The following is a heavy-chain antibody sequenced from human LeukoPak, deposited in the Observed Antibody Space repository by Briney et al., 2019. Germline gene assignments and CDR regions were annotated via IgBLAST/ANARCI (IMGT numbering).Heavy chain of an antibody. D-gene: IGHD2-2*01. CDR1: GGSVSSSSYQ. CDR2: IYYTGST. V-gene: IGHV4-39*02. Sequence: SETLSLTCTVSGGSVSSSSYQWGWIRQPPGKGLEWIGNIYYTGSTYYKPSLKSRVTISVDTSKNQFSLKLSSVTAADTAVYYCARDEGSSYPFDYWGQGTLVTVSS. CDR3: ARDEGSSYPFDY. J-gene: IGHJ4*02.